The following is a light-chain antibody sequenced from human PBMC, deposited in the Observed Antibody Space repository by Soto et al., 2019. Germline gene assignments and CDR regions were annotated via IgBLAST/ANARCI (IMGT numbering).Light chain of an antibody. CDR2: GAS. Sequence: EIVMTQSPATLSVSPGERATLSCRASQSVSSNLAWYQQKPGQAPRLVIYGASTRAAGIPARFSGSGSGTEFTLTISSLQSEDFAVYSCQQYNNWPQTFGQGTKVDIK. CDR1: QSVSSN. CDR3: QQYNNWPQT. J-gene: IGKJ1*01. V-gene: IGKV3-15*01.